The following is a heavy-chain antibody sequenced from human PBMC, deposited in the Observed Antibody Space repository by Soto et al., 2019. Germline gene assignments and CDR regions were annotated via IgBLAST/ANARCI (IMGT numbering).Heavy chain of an antibody. Sequence: QVQLVQSGAEVKKPGASVKLSCRTSGYTFTHYYIHWVRQAPGQGLEWLAIINPASGSTNYAQDFQGRVTLSMDASTTTVYMELSGLIAEDTDIFYCARDLAAGDYWGQGTLVTVTS. V-gene: IGHV1-46*01. D-gene: IGHD6-13*01. CDR3: ARDLAAGDY. CDR1: GYTFTHYY. J-gene: IGHJ4*02. CDR2: INPASGST.